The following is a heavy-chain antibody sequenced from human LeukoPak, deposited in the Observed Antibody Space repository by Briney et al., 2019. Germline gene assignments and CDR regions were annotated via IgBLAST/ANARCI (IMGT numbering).Heavy chain of an antibody. J-gene: IGHJ4*02. Sequence: GGSLRLSCAATGFPLTTYWMSWVRQAPGKGLEWVANINEDGYEKYYVGSVKGRFTISRDNSKNTLYLQMNSLRAEDTAIYYCAKDVHASSGYYLDYWGQGTLVTVSS. V-gene: IGHV3-7*03. CDR3: AKDVHASSGYYLDY. D-gene: IGHD3-22*01. CDR1: GFPLTTYW. CDR2: INEDGYEK.